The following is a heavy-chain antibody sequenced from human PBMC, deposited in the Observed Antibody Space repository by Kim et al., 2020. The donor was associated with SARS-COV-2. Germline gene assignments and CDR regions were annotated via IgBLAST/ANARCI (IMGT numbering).Heavy chain of an antibody. J-gene: IGHJ4*02. D-gene: IGHD4-17*01. CDR1: GYTFTSYD. CDR3: ARWSFDYGDYHLYF. CDR2: MNPNNGNT. Sequence: ASVKVSCKASGYTFTSYDINWVRQATGQGLEWMGWMNPNNGNTGYAQKFQGRVTMTTNTSTSTAYMELSSLRSEDTAVYYCARWSFDYGDYHLYFWAQGPLVTVPS. V-gene: IGHV1-8*01.